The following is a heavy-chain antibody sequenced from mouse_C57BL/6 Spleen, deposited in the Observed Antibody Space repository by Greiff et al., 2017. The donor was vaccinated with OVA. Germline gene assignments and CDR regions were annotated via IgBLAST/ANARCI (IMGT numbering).Heavy chain of an antibody. D-gene: IGHD2-5*01. J-gene: IGHJ4*01. Sequence: VQGVESGAELVKPGASVKLSCKASGYTFTEYTIHWVKQRPGQGLEWIGWVYPGSGSIKYNEKFKDKATLTADKSSSTVSMELSSLTPDDSADYSCANHEEGAYYSTYGGAMDYWGQGTSVTVSS. V-gene: IGHV1-62-2*01. CDR2: VYPGSGSI. CDR3: ANHEEGAYYSTYGGAMDY. CDR1: GYTFTEYT.